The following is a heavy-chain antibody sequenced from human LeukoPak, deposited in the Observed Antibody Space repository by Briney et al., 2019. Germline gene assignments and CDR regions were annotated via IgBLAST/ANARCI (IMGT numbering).Heavy chain of an antibody. D-gene: IGHD3-3*01. V-gene: IGHV3-30*04. CDR1: AFTFTRFA. J-gene: IGHJ6*02. CDR3: ARVGGDVLSGHRTGYYYVMDV. CDR2: ISYDGSNK. Sequence: GRSLRLSCAASAFTFTRFAMYWVRQAPGKGLEWVALISYDGSNKYYADSVKGRFTISRDNSKNTVYLQMNSPRAEDTAVYYCARVGGDVLSGHRTGYYYVMDVWGQGTTVTVSS.